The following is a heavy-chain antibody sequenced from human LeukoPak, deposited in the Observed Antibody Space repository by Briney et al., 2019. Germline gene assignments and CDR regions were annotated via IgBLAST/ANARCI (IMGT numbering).Heavy chain of an antibody. CDR2: MNPNSGNT. CDR3: AWTVAAAGSFDY. Sequence: ASVKVSCKASGYTFTSYDINWVRQATGQGLEWMGWMNPNSGNTGYAQKFQGRVTMTRNTSISTAYMELSSLRSEDTAVYYCAWTVAAAGSFDYWGQGTLVTVSS. CDR1: GYTFTSYD. D-gene: IGHD6-13*01. J-gene: IGHJ4*02. V-gene: IGHV1-8*01.